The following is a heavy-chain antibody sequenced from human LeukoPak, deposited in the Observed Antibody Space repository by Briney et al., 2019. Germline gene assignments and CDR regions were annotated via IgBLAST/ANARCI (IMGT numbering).Heavy chain of an antibody. CDR3: AKGRGRFLEWLSDAFDI. J-gene: IGHJ3*02. D-gene: IGHD3-3*01. CDR2: ISYDGSNK. CDR1: GFTFSSYG. V-gene: IGHV3-30*18. Sequence: PGGSLRLSCAASGFTFSSYGMHWVRQAPGKGLEWAAVISYDGSNKYYADSVKGRFTISRDNSKNTLYLQMNSLRAEDTAVYYCAKGRGRFLEWLSDAFDIWGQGTMVTVSS.